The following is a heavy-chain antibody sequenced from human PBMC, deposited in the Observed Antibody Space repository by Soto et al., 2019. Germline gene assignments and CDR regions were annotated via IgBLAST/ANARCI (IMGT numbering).Heavy chain of an antibody. Sequence: SVKVSCKASGGTFSSYAISWVRQAPGQGLEWMGGIIPIFGTANYAQKFQGRVTITADESTSTAYMELSSLRSEDTAVYYCALPVAALYYYYGLDVWGQGTTVTVSS. V-gene: IGHV1-69*13. CDR2: IIPIFGTA. CDR3: ALPVAALYYYYGLDV. J-gene: IGHJ6*02. CDR1: GGTFSSYA. D-gene: IGHD1-26*01.